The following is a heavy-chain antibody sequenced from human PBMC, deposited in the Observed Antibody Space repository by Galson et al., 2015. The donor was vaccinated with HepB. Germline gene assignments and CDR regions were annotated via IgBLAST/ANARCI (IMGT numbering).Heavy chain of an antibody. CDR1: GFTFSVSA. CDR3: TRLPVYDSSGYGNRLDP. J-gene: IGHJ5*02. Sequence: SLRLSCAASGFTFSVSAMHWVRQASGKGLEWVGRIRSKANNYATSYAASVNGRFTISRDDSQNMVFLQMNSLKIEDTAVYFCTRLPVYDSSGYGNRLDPWGQGTLVTVSS. CDR2: IRSKANNYAT. D-gene: IGHD3-22*01. V-gene: IGHV3-73*01.